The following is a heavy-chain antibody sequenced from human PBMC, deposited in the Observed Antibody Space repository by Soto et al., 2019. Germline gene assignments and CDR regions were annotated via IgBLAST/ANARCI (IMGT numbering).Heavy chain of an antibody. CDR1: GFTYDSYA. CDR2: INSGGTVA. Sequence: EVQLLESGGGLVQPGGSLRLSCAASGFTYDSYAMSCVRQAPGKGLEGVSGINSGGTVAHYADSVKGRFAISRDNSKNTLSLEMNSLRADDTGLYYCAISTGGFGGLFVVPSDYWGQGTLVTVSS. V-gene: IGHV3-23*01. CDR3: AISTGGFGGLFVVPSDY. D-gene: IGHD3-16*02. J-gene: IGHJ4*02.